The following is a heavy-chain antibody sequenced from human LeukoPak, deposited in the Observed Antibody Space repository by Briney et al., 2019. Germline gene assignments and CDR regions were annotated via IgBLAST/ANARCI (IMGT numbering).Heavy chain of an antibody. J-gene: IGHJ3*01. D-gene: IGHD2-15*01. V-gene: IGHV3-7*01. CDR3: ARDWRQDNAFDL. CDR1: EFTFSSHH. CDR2: ITQDGSEK. Sequence: GGSLTLSCAAYEFTFSSHHMSRVRQAPGKGLEWVAKITQDGSEKYYMDSVKGRFIISRDNGKNSLYLQMNSLRVEDTAVYYCARDWRQDNAFDLWGQGTMVTVSS.